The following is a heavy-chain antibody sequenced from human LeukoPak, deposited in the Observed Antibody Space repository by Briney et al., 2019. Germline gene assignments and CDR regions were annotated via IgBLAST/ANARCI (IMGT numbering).Heavy chain of an antibody. Sequence: KNGESLKISCKGSGYTYTNYWIAWVRQMPRKGLEWMGIIYPGDSDTRYSPSLQGQVTISADKSINTAYLQWSSLKASDTAMYYCARRGYCSGGSCFSNVFDIWGQGTMVTVSS. J-gene: IGHJ3*02. CDR1: GYTYTNYW. D-gene: IGHD2-15*01. V-gene: IGHV5-51*01. CDR2: IYPGDSDT. CDR3: ARRGYCSGGSCFSNVFDI.